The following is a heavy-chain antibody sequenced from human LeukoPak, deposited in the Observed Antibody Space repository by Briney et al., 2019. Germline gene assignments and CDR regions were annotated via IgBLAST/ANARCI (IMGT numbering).Heavy chain of an antibody. CDR1: GYTFIGFT. J-gene: IGHJ4*02. Sequence: ASVKVSCKASGYTFIGFTLNWMRQAPGQGLEWMGWINPNSGGTNYAQKFQGRVTMTRDTPINTAYMELTSLKSDDTAVYYCARALRCGGDCYYFDYWGQGTLVTVSS. V-gene: IGHV1-2*02. CDR2: INPNSGGT. D-gene: IGHD2-21*02. CDR3: ARALRCGGDCYYFDY.